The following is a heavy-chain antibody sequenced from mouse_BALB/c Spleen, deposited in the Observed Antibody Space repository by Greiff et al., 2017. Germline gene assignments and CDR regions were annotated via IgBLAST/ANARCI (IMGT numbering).Heavy chain of an antibody. V-gene: IGHV5-9*03. CDR1: GFTFSSYT. J-gene: IGHJ4*01. CDR3: ARYGNYAMDY. Sequence: DVKLVECGGGLVKPGGSLKLSCAASGFTFSSYTMSWVRQTPEKRLEWVATISSGGGNTYYPDSVKGRFTISRDNAKNNLYLQMSSLRSEDTALYYCARYGNYAMDYWGQGTSVTVSS. CDR2: ISSGGGNT. D-gene: IGHD1-1*02.